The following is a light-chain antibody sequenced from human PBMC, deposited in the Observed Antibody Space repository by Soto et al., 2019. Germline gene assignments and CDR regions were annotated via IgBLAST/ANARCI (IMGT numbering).Light chain of an antibody. CDR1: QSVSSSY. Sequence: EIVLTQSPGTLSLSPGARATLSCRASQSVSSSYFAWYQQKPGQPPRLLIYGASNRATDFPDRFSGSGSGTDFTLTISRLEPEDFAVYYCQYYVSSPVTFGQGTKVEIK. CDR2: GAS. V-gene: IGKV3-20*01. CDR3: QYYVSSPVT. J-gene: IGKJ1*01.